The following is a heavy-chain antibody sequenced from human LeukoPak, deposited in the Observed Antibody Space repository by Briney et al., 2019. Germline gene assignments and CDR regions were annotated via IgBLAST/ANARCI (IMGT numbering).Heavy chain of an antibody. CDR2: ISTSGNT. J-gene: IGHJ4*02. D-gene: IGHD3-22*01. CDR3: ASDSFYDSGGYFYY. V-gene: IGHV4-4*07. Sequence: SETLSLTCTVSGGSINVFYWSWIRQPAGKGLQWIGRISTSGNTDYNPSLKSRVTMSVDTSKNQFSLKLTSVPAADTAVYYCASDSFYDSGGYFYYWGQGAPVTVSS. CDR1: GGSINVFY.